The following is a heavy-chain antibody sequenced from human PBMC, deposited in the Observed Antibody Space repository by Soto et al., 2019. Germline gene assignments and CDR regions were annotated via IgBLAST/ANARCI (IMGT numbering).Heavy chain of an antibody. CDR3: AAWVRGVTMKKYHGTDV. J-gene: IGHJ6*02. Sequence: QVQLQESGPGLVKPAQTLSLTCSVSGTSTSSGAFYWNWLRQHPGKGLEWIGDIYYTGSSNYNPSLKNRVTISLDTSKNQFFLKLSDMTAAATAVYYCAAWVRGVTMKKYHGTDVWGPGTTVNVSS. CDR1: GTSTSSGAFY. V-gene: IGHV4-31*03. CDR2: IYYTGSS. D-gene: IGHD3-10*01.